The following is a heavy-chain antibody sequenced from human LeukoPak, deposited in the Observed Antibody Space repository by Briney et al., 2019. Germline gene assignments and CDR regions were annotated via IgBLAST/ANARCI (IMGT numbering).Heavy chain of an antibody. V-gene: IGHV4-59*08. J-gene: IGHJ4*02. CDR2: IYYSGST. D-gene: IGHD7-27*01. Sequence: PSETLSLTCTVSGGSISSYYWTWIRQPPGKGLEWIGYIYYSGSTYYNPSLKSRVTISVDTSKNQFSLKLSSVTAADTAVYYCARLAGEVDYWGQGTLVTVSS. CDR3: ARLAGEVDY. CDR1: GGSISSYY.